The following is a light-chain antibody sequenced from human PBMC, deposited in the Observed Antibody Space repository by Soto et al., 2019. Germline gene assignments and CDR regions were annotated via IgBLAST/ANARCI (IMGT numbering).Light chain of an antibody. CDR3: QQYNNWPPGVT. Sequence: EIVMTQSPATLSVSPGERATLSCRASQSVSSNLARYQQKPGQAPRLLIYGASTRATGIPARFSGSGSGTEFTLTISSLQSEDFAVYYCQQYNNWPPGVTFGPGTKVDI. V-gene: IGKV3-15*01. CDR2: GAS. CDR1: QSVSSN. J-gene: IGKJ3*01.